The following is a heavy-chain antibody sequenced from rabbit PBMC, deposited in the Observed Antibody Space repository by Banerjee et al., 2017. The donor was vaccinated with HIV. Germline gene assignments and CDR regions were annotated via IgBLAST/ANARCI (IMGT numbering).Heavy chain of an antibody. CDR2: IVIGSSAST. V-gene: IGHV1S40*01. CDR3: ARAYVGYAGYGYASFDL. J-gene: IGHJ4*01. Sequence: QSLEESGGDLVKPGASLTLTCTASGFSFNNNYNMCWVRQAPGKGLEWIACIVIGSSASTDYANWAKGRFTISKTSSTTVTLQMTSLTAADTATYFCARAYVGYAGYGYASFDLWGPGTLVTVS. D-gene: IGHD6-1*01. CDR1: GFSFNNNYN.